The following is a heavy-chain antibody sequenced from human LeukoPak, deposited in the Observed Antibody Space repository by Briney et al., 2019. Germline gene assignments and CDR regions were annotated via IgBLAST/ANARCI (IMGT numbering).Heavy chain of an antibody. Sequence: GGSLRLSCAASGFTFSASEMNWVRQAPGKGLEGVSYISDSGKTRYYADSVKGRFTISRDNAKNSLYLQMNSLRAEDTAVYYCARRVIVGNWFDPWGQGTLVTVSS. CDR1: GFTFSASE. CDR2: ISDSGKTR. D-gene: IGHD1-26*01. V-gene: IGHV3-48*03. J-gene: IGHJ5*02. CDR3: ARRVIVGNWFDP.